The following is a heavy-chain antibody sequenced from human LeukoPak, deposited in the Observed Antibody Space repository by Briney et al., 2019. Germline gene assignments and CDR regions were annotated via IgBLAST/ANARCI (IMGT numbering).Heavy chain of an antibody. D-gene: IGHD3-22*01. J-gene: IGHJ3*01. V-gene: IGHV4-59*01. CDR1: GGSISSYY. CDR2: IYYSGST. CDR3: ARGPYYYDSSGYYGF. Sequence: PSETLSLTCTVSGGSISSYYWSWIRQPPGKGLEWIGYIYYSGSTNYSPSLKSRVTISVDTSKNQFSLKLSSVTAADTAVYYCARGPYYYDSSGYYGFWGQGTMAIVSS.